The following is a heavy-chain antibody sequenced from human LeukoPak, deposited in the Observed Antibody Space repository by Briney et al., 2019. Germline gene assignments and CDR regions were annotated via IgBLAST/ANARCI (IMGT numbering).Heavy chain of an antibody. CDR1: GGPLHSFY. D-gene: IGHD2-2*01. CDR3: ARVPAATRGAWWFDP. V-gene: IGHV4-59*01. CDR2: IYYSGST. Sequence: MGSETPSLPCTVSGGPLHSFYWGRIPAPPGEGPGGVGDIYYSGSTNYNPSLKSRVTISVDASKNQFSLKLGSVTAADTAVYYCARVPAATRGAWWFDPWGQGTLVTVSS. J-gene: IGHJ5*02.